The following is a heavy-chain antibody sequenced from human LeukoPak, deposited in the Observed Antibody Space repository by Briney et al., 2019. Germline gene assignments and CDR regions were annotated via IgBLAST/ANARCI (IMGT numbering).Heavy chain of an antibody. CDR1: GGSISSYY. CDR2: IYYSGST. Sequence: PSETLSLTCTVSGGSISSYYWSWIRQPPGKGLEWIGYIYYSGSTNYNPSLKSRVTISVDTSKNQFSLKLSSVTAADTAVYYCARSGSYYKRNWFDPWGQGTLVTVSS. J-gene: IGHJ5*02. V-gene: IGHV4-59*01. CDR3: ARSGSYYKRNWFDP. D-gene: IGHD3-10*01.